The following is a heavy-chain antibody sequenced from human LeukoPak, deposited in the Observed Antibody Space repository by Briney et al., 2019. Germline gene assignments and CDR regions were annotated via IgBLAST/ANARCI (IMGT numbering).Heavy chain of an antibody. CDR3: ARDLHGSGSWDMDV. Sequence: SVKVSCKASGGTFSSYAISWVRQAPGQGLEWMGGIIPIFGTANYAQKFQGRVTITTDESASTAYMELSSLRSEDTAVYYCARDLHGSGSWDMDVWGKGTTVTVSS. CDR2: IIPIFGTA. CDR1: GGTFSSYA. D-gene: IGHD3-10*01. J-gene: IGHJ6*03. V-gene: IGHV1-69*05.